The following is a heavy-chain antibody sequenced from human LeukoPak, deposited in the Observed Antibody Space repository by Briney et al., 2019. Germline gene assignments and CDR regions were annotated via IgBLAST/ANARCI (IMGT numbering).Heavy chain of an antibody. CDR1: GFTFSNYW. D-gene: IGHD3-16*01. CDR2: IKEEGSDK. J-gene: IGHJ6*02. Sequence: GGSLRLSCAASGFTFSNYWMSWVRQAPGKGLEWVANIKEEGSDKYYVDSLMGRFPISRDNAKNSLYLQMSGLRAEDTAVYYCAKELISPYYYCYGMDVWGQGTTVTVSS. V-gene: IGHV3-7*03. CDR3: AKELISPYYYCYGMDV.